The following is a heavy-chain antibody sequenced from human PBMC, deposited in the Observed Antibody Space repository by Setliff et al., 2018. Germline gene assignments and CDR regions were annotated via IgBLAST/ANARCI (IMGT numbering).Heavy chain of an antibody. CDR1: GYTFTSYA. Sequence: ASVKVSCKASGYTFTSYAISWVRQAPGQGLEWMGWISAYNGNTNYAQKLQGRVTMTTDTSTSTAYMELRSLRSDDTAVYYCARRETYYNFWSGYYAYWGQGTLVTVSS. CDR3: ARRETYYNFWSGYYAY. J-gene: IGHJ4*02. D-gene: IGHD3-3*01. CDR2: ISAYNGNT. V-gene: IGHV1-18*01.